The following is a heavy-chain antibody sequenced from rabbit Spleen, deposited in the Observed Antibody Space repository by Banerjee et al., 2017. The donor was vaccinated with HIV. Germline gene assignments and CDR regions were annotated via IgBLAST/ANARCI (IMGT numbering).Heavy chain of an antibody. CDR1: GFSFSSSYW. Sequence: QEQLEESGGDLVKPEGSLTLTCTASGFSFSSSYWICWVRQAPGKGLEWIACIYPGGSVSIDYANWAKGRFTISKTSSTTVTLQMTSLTAADTATYFCARDLVAVIGWNFNLWGQGTLVTVS. J-gene: IGHJ4*01. V-gene: IGHV1S45*01. CDR3: ARDLVAVIGWNFNL. D-gene: IGHD1-1*01. CDR2: IYPGGSVSI.